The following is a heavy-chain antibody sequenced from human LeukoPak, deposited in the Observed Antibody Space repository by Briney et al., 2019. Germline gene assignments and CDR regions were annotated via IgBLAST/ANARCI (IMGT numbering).Heavy chain of an antibody. Sequence: PSETLSLTCTVSGYSISSGYYWGWIRQPPGKGLEWIGSIYHSGSTYYNPSLKSRVTISVDTSKNQFSLKLSSVTAADTAVYYCARGRKGGRDIKQQLAKYNWFDPWGQGTLVTVSS. D-gene: IGHD6-13*01. CDR3: ARGRKGGRDIKQQLAKYNWFDP. CDR2: IYHSGST. V-gene: IGHV4-38-2*02. J-gene: IGHJ5*02. CDR1: GYSISSGYY.